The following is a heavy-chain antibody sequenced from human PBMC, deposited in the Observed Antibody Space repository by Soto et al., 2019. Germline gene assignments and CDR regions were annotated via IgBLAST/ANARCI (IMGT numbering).Heavy chain of an antibody. Sequence: GGSMRLSCASAGFTFSTYAMTWVRQAPGKGLEWVSSISVSDDNTFYADSVKGRFTISRDNSKNTLFLQMNSLRADDTAVYYCATPIGKEHCRGGACFSGGDYWGQGTLVTVSS. CDR2: ISVSDDNT. J-gene: IGHJ4*02. CDR1: GFTFSTYA. D-gene: IGHD2-21*02. V-gene: IGHV3-23*01. CDR3: ATPIGKEHCRGGACFSGGDY.